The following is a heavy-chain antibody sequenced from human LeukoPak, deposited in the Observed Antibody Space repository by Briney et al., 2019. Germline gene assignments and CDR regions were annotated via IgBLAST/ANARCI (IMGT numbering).Heavy chain of an antibody. CDR1: SGSISSNNHF. CDR3: ASSAVDYYDSSGYATYFDY. V-gene: IGHV4-61*05. D-gene: IGHD3-22*01. J-gene: IGHJ4*02. CDR2: IDYSGST. Sequence: SETLSLTCTVSSGSISSNNHFWGWIRQPQGKGLEWIGNIDYSGSTNYNPSLKSRVTISVDTSKNQFSLKLSSVTAADTAVYYCASSAVDYYDSSGYATYFDYWGQGTLVTVSS.